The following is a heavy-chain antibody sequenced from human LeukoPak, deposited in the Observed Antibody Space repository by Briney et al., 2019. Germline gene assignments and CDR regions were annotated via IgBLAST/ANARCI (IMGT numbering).Heavy chain of an antibody. CDR2: IIPIFGTA. D-gene: IGHD1-14*01. V-gene: IGHV1-69*13. J-gene: IGHJ6*02. CDR1: GGTFSSYA. CDR3: ARDRSPEGNYYYYGMDV. Sequence: SVKVSCKASGGTFSSYAISWVRQAPGQGLEWMGGIIPIFGTANYAQKFQGRVTITADESTSTAYMELSSLRSEDTAVYYCARDRSPEGNYYYYGMDVWGQGTTVTVSS.